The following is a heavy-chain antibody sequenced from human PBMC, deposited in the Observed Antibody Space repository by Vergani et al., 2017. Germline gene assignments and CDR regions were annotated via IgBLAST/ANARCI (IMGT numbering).Heavy chain of an antibody. D-gene: IGHD3-10*01. CDR2: IFPSGNS. J-gene: IGHJ5*02. CDR1: GDSITNGGFS. V-gene: IGHV4-30-2*01. Sequence: QLQLQESGSGLVKPSQTLSLTCAVSGDSITNGGFSWNCIRQPPGKGPEWIGYIFPSGNSDYNPSLKNRVSRSGDTSKNQFSLKLNSVTGADTAVYYCGRVADFYGLGSRLLDLWGQGILVTVSS. CDR3: GRVADFYGLGSRLLDL.